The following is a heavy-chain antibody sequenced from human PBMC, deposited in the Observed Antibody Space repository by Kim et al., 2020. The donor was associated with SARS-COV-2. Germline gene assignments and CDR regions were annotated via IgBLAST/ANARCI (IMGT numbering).Heavy chain of an antibody. Sequence: GGSLRLSCAASGFTFDDYAMHWVRQAPGKGLEWVSGISWNSGSIGYADSVKGRFTISRDNAKNSLYLQMNSLRAEDTALYSCAKDTARIAAYNWFDPWG. J-gene: IGHJ5*02. CDR3: AKDTARIAAYNWFDP. CDR1: GFTFDDYA. D-gene: IGHD6-6*01. CDR2: ISWNSGSI. V-gene: IGHV3-9*01.